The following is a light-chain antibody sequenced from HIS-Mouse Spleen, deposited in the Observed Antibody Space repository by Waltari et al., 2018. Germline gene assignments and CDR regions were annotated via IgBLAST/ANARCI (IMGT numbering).Light chain of an antibody. J-gene: IGLJ2*01. Sequence: QSVLTQPPSASGTPGQRVTISCSGSSSNIGCNYVYWYQQLPGPAPKLLFYRNNRRPSGVPVRFSASKSGTSASLAISGLRSEDEADYYCAAWDDSLSGVFGGGTKLTVL. CDR3: AAWDDSLSGV. V-gene: IGLV1-47*01. CDR1: SSNIGCNY. CDR2: RNN.